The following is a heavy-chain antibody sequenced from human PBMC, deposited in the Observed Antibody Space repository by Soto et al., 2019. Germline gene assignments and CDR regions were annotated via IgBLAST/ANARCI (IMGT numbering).Heavy chain of an antibody. J-gene: IGHJ6*02. CDR3: ARDYALTYSSSTSCHYYYGMDV. CDR1: GGSISSGGYY. CDR2: SDYSGNT. D-gene: IGHD2-2*01. Sequence: SETLSLTCTVSGGSISSGGYYWNWIRQHPGKGLEWIGYSDYSGNTYYNPSLKSRVTISVDTSKNQFSLRLSSVTAADTAVYYCARDYALTYSSSTSCHYYYGMDVWGQGTTVTVSS. V-gene: IGHV4-31*03.